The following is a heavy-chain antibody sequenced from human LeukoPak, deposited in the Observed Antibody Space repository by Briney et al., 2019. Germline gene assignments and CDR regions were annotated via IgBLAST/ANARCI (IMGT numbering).Heavy chain of an antibody. D-gene: IGHD2-2*01. Sequence: PGGSLRLSCAASGFTFSSYAFHWVRQAPGKGLEWVATISFDENSKHYADSVKGRFTISRDNSKNTLYLQMNSLRAEDTAVYSCARGYCSSTNCFLDYWGQGTLVTVSS. CDR1: GFTFSSYA. J-gene: IGHJ4*02. CDR2: ISFDENSK. CDR3: ARGYCSSTNCFLDY. V-gene: IGHV3-30-3*01.